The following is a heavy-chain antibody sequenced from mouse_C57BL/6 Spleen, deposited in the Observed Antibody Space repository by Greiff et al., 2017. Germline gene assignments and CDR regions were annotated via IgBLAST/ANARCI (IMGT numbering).Heavy chain of an antibody. J-gene: IGHJ3*01. V-gene: IGHV1-54*01. D-gene: IGHD1-1*01. CDR2: INPGSGGT. CDR3: ARWGYGSSYGRFAY. CDR1: GYAFTNYL. Sequence: VKLMESGAELVRPGTSVKVSCKASGYAFTNYLIEWVKQRPGQGLEWIGVINPGSGGTNYNEKFKGKATLTADKSSSTAYMQLSSLTSEDSAVYFCARWGYGSSYGRFAYWGQGTLVTVSA.